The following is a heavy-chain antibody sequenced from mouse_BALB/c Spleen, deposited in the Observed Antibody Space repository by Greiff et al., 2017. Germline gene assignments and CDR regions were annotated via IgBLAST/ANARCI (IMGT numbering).Heavy chain of an antibody. J-gene: IGHJ2*01. CDR2: INPSNGGT. CDR1: GYTFTSYY. Sequence: QVQLQQPGAELVKPGASVKLSCKASGYTFTSYYMYWVKQRPGQGLEWIGGINPSNGGTNFNEKFKDKATLTADKSSSTAYMQLSSLTSEDSAVYYCARGGSSRDYWGQGTTLTVSS. D-gene: IGHD1-1*01. CDR3: ARGGSSRDY. V-gene: IGHV1S81*02.